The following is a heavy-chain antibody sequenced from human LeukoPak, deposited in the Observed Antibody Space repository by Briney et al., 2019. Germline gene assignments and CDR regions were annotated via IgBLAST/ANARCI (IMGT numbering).Heavy chain of an antibody. Sequence: SETLSLTCTVSGGSIGRGSYYWSWIRQPAGKGLEWIGRVFISGSTNYNPSLKSRASISIDKSKNQFSLKLNSVTAADTAVYYCARDAVTYDAFDIWAQGTIVSVFS. CDR2: VFISGST. CDR1: GGSIGRGSYY. CDR3: ARDAVTYDAFDI. J-gene: IGHJ3*02. V-gene: IGHV4-61*02. D-gene: IGHD2-21*02.